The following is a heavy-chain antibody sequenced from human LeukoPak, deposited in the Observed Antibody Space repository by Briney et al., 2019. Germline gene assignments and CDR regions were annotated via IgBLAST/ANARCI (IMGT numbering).Heavy chain of an antibody. CDR3: VGTIASRGSEY. CDR2: LPPDELGI. Sequence: GGSLRFSCAASGFTFTNYWMHWVRQAPGMGLVWVSRLPPDELGIIYADSVKGRFTVSRDNAKNTVYLQMNNPRVDDTAMYYCVGTIASRGSEYWGQGALVTVSS. D-gene: IGHD6-6*01. J-gene: IGHJ4*02. CDR1: GFTFTNYW. V-gene: IGHV3-74*01.